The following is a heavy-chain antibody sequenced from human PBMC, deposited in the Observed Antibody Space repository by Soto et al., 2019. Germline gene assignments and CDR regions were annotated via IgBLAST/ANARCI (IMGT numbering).Heavy chain of an antibody. Sequence: QVQLVQSGAEEKKPGASVKVSCKASGYTFTGYAMHWVRQAPGQRLEWMGWINAGNGNTKYSQKFQGRVTITRDTSASTASLELSSLRAEDTAVYYCARAVAVPAAFDYWGQGTLVTVSS. CDR2: INAGNGNT. D-gene: IGHD6-19*01. CDR1: GYTFTGYA. V-gene: IGHV1-3*05. CDR3: ARAVAVPAAFDY. J-gene: IGHJ4*02.